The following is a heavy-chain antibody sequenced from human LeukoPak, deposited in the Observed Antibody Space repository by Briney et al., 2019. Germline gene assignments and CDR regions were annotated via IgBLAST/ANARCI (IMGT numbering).Heavy chain of an antibody. CDR3: ARLGRGGHGDYRN. V-gene: IGHV5-51*01. D-gene: IGHD4-17*01. J-gene: IGHJ4*02. CDR1: GYSFTTYW. Sequence: GESLKISCKGSGYSFTTYWIGWVRQMPGKGLEWMGVIYPDDSDTRYSPSFQAQVTISADKSISTAYLQWSSLKASDTAMYYCARLGRGGHGDYRNWGQGTLVTVSS. CDR2: IYPDDSDT.